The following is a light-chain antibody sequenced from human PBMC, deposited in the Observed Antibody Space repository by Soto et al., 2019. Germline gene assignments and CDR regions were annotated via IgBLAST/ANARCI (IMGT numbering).Light chain of an antibody. CDR3: QAWYSGPYVV. CDR1: KLGDKY. Sequence: SYELTQPPSVSVSPGQTASITCSGDKLGDKYACWYQQKPGQSPVLVIYQDSKRPSGVPERFYCSNYGNTATLTTSGTQAMDEADDYCQAWYSGPYVVFGGGTKVTVL. CDR2: QDS. J-gene: IGLJ2*01. V-gene: IGLV3-1*01.